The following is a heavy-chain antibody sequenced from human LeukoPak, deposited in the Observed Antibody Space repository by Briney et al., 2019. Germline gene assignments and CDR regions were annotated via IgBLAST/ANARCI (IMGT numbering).Heavy chain of an antibody. CDR2: IRYDGNNK. CDR1: GFTFSTYG. V-gene: IGHV3-30*02. D-gene: IGHD3-10*01. CDR3: ARDKYYGSGSYGKYNWFDP. Sequence: PGGSLRLSCAASGFTFSTYGMHWVRQAPGKGLEGVSFIRYDGNNKYYGDSVKGRFTISRDNSKNTLYLQMNSLRAEDTAVYYCARDKYYGSGSYGKYNWFDPWGQGTLVTVSS. J-gene: IGHJ5*02.